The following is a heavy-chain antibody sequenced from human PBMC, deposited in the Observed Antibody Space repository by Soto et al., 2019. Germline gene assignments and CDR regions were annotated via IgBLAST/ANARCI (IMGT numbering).Heavy chain of an antibody. D-gene: IGHD3-10*01. Sequence: GGSLRLSCAASGFTFSSYWMSWVRQAPGKGLEWVANIKQDGSERYYVDSVKGRFTISRDNAKNSLYLQMNSLRAEDTAVYYCARSKALYGSGSWGDYWGQGTLVTVSS. J-gene: IGHJ4*02. CDR2: IKQDGSER. CDR3: ARSKALYGSGSWGDY. CDR1: GFTFSSYW. V-gene: IGHV3-7*01.